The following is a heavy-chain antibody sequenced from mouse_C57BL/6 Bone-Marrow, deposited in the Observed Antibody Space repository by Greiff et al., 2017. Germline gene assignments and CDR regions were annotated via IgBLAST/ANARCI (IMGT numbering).Heavy chain of an antibody. Sequence: QVQLQQSGAELVRPGTSVKVSCKASGYAFTNYLIEWVKQRPGQGLEWIGVINPGSGGTNYNEKFKGKATLTADKSSSTASMQLSSLTSEYSAVYFGARESPYYCGSSICWYFDVWGTGTTVTVSS. CDR2: INPGSGGT. CDR3: ARESPYYCGSSICWYFDV. V-gene: IGHV1-54*01. CDR1: GYAFTNYL. J-gene: IGHJ1*03. D-gene: IGHD1-1*01.